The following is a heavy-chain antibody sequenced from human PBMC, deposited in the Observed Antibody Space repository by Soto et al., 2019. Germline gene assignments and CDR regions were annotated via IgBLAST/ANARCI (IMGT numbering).Heavy chain of an antibody. CDR3: ASAGIAAAGPDFDP. D-gene: IGHD6-13*01. CDR1: GGSFSGYY. Sequence: SETLSLTCAVYGGSFSGYYWSWIRQPPGKGLEWIGEINHSGSTNYNPSLKSRVTISVDTSKNQFSLKLSSVTAADTAVYYCASAGIAAAGPDFDPWGQGTLVTVSS. V-gene: IGHV4-34*01. CDR2: INHSGST. J-gene: IGHJ5*02.